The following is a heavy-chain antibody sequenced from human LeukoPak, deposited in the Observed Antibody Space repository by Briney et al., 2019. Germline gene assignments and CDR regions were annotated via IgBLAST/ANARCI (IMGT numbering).Heavy chain of an antibody. CDR3: AKDIHCWSGYYGDDYYYGMDV. Sequence: PGGSLRLSCAASGFTFDDYAMHWVRQAPGKGLEWVSGISWNSGSIGYADSVKGRFTISRDNAKNSLYLEMKSLRADDTALYYCAKDIHCWSGYYGDDYYYGMDVWGQGTTVTVSS. CDR1: GFTFDDYA. V-gene: IGHV3-9*01. CDR2: ISWNSGSI. D-gene: IGHD3-3*02. J-gene: IGHJ6*02.